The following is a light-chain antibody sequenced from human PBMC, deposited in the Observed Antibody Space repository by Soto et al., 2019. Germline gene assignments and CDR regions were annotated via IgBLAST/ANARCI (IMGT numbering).Light chain of an antibody. Sequence: QSVLTQPASVSGSPGQSITISCTGTRSDVGGYDYVSWYQQRPGKAPKLIIYEVSNRPSGVSNRFSGSKPGNTASLTVSGLQAEDEGDYYCKSYTSIDTYVFGSGTKVTVL. CDR3: KSYTSIDTYV. CDR2: EVS. V-gene: IGLV2-14*01. CDR1: RSDVGGYDY. J-gene: IGLJ1*01.